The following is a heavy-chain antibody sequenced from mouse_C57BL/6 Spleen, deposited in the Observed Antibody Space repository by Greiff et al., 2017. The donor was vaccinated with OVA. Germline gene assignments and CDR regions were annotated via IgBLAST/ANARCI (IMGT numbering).Heavy chain of an antibody. J-gene: IGHJ1*03. CDR3: ARNLEITGGYFDV. CDR1: GFSLTSYA. Sequence: QVQLQQSGPGLVAPSQSLSITCNVSGFSLTSYAISWVRQPPGKGLEWLGVIWTGGGTNYNSALKSRLSISKDNSKSQVFLKMNSLQTDDTARDYCARNLEITGGYFDVWGTGTTVTVSS. CDR2: IWTGGGT. V-gene: IGHV2-9-1*01. D-gene: IGHD2-4*01.